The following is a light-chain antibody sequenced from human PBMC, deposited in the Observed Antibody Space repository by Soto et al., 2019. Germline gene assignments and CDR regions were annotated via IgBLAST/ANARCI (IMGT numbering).Light chain of an antibody. CDR2: WAS. J-gene: IGKJ2*01. CDR3: QQYYETPHT. V-gene: IGKV4-1*01. CDR1: QSVLDSSTNKNY. Sequence: DIVMTQSPDSLAVSLGERATINCTSSQSVLDSSTNKNYLSWYHQKPGQPPQLLIHWASIRESGVPGRFFGSGSRTDFTLTISSLQAEDLAIYYCQQYYETPHTFGLGTKLEIK.